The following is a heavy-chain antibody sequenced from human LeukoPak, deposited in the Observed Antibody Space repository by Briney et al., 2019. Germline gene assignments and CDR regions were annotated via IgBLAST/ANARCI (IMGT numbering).Heavy chain of an antibody. CDR1: GYAVSSGYY. CDR3: ARGTNAFGSGSYYKYNWFDP. D-gene: IGHD3-10*01. CDR2: IYHSGST. J-gene: IGHJ5*02. Sequence: NPSETLSLTCTVSGYAVSSGYYWGWIRQPPGKGLEWIGYIYHSGSTYYNPSLKSRVTISVDRSKNQFSLKLSSVTAADTAVYYCARGTNAFGSGSYYKYNWFDPWGQGTLVTVSS. V-gene: IGHV4-38-2*02.